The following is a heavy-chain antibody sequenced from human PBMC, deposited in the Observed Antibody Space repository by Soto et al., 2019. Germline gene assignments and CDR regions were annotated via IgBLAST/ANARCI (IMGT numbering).Heavy chain of an antibody. D-gene: IGHD2-21*02. V-gene: IGHV1-69*13. CDR3: AREGRHIVVVTAIRYNWFDP. CDR2: IIPIFGTA. J-gene: IGHJ5*02. Sequence: SVKVSCKASGGTFSSYAISWVRQAPGQGLEWMGGIIPIFGTANYAQKFQGRVTITADESTSTAYMELSSLRSEDTAVYYCAREGRHIVVVTAIRYNWFDPWGQGTXVTVSS. CDR1: GGTFSSYA.